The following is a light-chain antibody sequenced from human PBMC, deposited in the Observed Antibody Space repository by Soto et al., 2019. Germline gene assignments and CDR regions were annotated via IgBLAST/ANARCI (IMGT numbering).Light chain of an antibody. Sequence: DIEMTQSPFTLSASVGDRVTITCRASQSISTNLAWYQQKPGKTPNLLIYKASTLQSGVPSRFSGSGFGTEFTLTVNSLQPDDFATYFCQHYNEYPLTFGGGTNVDIK. CDR3: QHYNEYPLT. J-gene: IGKJ4*01. V-gene: IGKV1-5*03. CDR1: QSISTN. CDR2: KAS.